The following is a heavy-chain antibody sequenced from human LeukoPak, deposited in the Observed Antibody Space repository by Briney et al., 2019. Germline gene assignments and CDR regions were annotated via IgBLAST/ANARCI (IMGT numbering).Heavy chain of an antibody. V-gene: IGHV1-2*02. CDR2: INPNSGGT. Sequence: ASVKVSCKASGYTFTGCYMHWVRQAPGQGLEWMGWINPNSGGTNYAQKFQGRVTMTRDTSISTAYMELSRLRSDDTAVYYCARATYYDFWSGYHGMDVWGQGTTVTVSS. J-gene: IGHJ6*02. CDR3: ARATYYDFWSGYHGMDV. CDR1: GYTFTGCY. D-gene: IGHD3-3*01.